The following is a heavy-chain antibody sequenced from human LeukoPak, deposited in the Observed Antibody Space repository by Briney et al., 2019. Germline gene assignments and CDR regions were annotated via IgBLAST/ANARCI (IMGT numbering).Heavy chain of an antibody. CDR2: MNPNSGNT. Sequence: GASVKVSCKASGYTFTSYDINWVRQASGQGLEWMGWMNPNSGNTGYAQKFQGRVTITRNTSISTAYMELSSLRSEDTAVYYCARGHYYDSSGTTDYWGQGTLVTVSS. V-gene: IGHV1-8*03. CDR1: GYTFTSYD. D-gene: IGHD3-22*01. J-gene: IGHJ4*02. CDR3: ARGHYYDSSGTTDY.